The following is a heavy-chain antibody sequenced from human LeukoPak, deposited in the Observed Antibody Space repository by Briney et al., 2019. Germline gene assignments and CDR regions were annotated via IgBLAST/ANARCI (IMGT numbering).Heavy chain of an antibody. J-gene: IGHJ4*02. D-gene: IGHD2-15*01. V-gene: IGHV4-61*02. CDR3: ARDSNCSGGSCRFGY. CDR1: GGSISSGSYY. Sequence: SQTLSLTCTVSGGSISSGSYYWSWIRQPAGKGLEWIGRIYTSGSTNYNPSLKSRVTISVDTSKNQFSLKLSSVTAADTAVYYCARDSNCSGGSCRFGYWGQGTLVTVSS. CDR2: IYTSGST.